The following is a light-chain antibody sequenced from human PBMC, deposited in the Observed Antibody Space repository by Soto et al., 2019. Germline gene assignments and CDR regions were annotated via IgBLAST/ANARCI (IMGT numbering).Light chain of an antibody. Sequence: QSVLTQPPSASGTPGQRVTISCSGSSSNIGSNTVNWYQQLPGTAPKLLIYSNNQRPSGVPDRFSGSKSGTSASLAISGLQVEDEGDYYCAAWDDSLNGVVFGGGTKLTVL. CDR1: SSNIGSNT. J-gene: IGLJ2*01. V-gene: IGLV1-44*01. CDR3: AAWDDSLNGVV. CDR2: SNN.